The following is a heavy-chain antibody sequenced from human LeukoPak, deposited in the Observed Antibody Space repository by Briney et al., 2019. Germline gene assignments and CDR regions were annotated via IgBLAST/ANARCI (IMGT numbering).Heavy chain of an antibody. CDR1: GYTFTSYG. D-gene: IGHD3-10*01. CDR3: ARGTLLLWFGELSQPLDY. V-gene: IGHV1-18*01. J-gene: IGHJ4*02. CDR2: ISAYNGNT. Sequence: ASVKVSCKASGYTFTSYGISWVRQAPGQGLEWMGWISAYNGNTNYAQKLQGRVTMTTDTSTSTVYMELRSLRSDDTAVYYCARGTLLLWFGELSQPLDYWGQGTLVTVSS.